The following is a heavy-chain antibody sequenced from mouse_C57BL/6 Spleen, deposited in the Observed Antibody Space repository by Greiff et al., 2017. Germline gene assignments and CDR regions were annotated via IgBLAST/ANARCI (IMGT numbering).Heavy chain of an antibody. J-gene: IGHJ3*01. Sequence: ESGPGLVKPSQSLSLTCSVTGYSITSGYYWNWIRQFPGNKLEWMGYISYDGSNNYNPSLKNRISITRDTSKNQFFLKLNSVTTEDTATYYCARGRGTGTGFAYWGQGTLVTVSA. CDR2: ISYDGSN. V-gene: IGHV3-6*01. CDR1: GYSITSGYY. D-gene: IGHD4-1*01. CDR3: ARGRGTGTGFAY.